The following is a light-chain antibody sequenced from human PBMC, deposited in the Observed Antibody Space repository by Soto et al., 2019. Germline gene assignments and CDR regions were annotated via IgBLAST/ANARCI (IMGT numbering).Light chain of an antibody. CDR2: GAS. CDR3: HQYGSSQT. Sequence: EIVLTQSPGTLSLSPGERATLSCRASQSVSSSYVAWYQQKPGQAPRLLIYGASSRATGIPDRFSGSGSGSDLTLTINRLEPEDFAVYYCHQYGSSQTFGQGTKVEIK. V-gene: IGKV3-20*01. J-gene: IGKJ1*01. CDR1: QSVSSSY.